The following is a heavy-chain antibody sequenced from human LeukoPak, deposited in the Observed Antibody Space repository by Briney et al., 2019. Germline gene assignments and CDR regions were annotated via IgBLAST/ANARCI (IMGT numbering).Heavy chain of an antibody. Sequence: GGSLRLSCAASGFTFSYYATHWVRQAPGKGLEWVSVISYDGSNKYYADSVKGRFTISRDNSKTTLYLQMNSLRAEDTAVYYCAKDKGIHGAEVFDYWGQGTLVTVTS. CDR1: GFTFSYYA. V-gene: IGHV3-30-3*01. CDR2: ISYDGSNK. CDR3: AKDKGIHGAEVFDY. D-gene: IGHD5-18*01. J-gene: IGHJ4*02.